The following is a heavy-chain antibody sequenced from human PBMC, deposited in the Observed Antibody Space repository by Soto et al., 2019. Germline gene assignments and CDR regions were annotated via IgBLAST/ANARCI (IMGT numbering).Heavy chain of an antibody. CDR2: IYPGDSDT. Sequence: PGESLKISCKGSGYSFTSYWIGWVRQMPGKGLEWMGIIYPGDSDTRYSPSFQGQVTISADKSISTAYLQWSSLKASDTAMYYCARHIRERYSGSYDLDPWGQGTLVTVSS. CDR3: ARHIRERYSGSYDLDP. CDR1: GYSFTSYW. V-gene: IGHV5-51*01. D-gene: IGHD1-26*01. J-gene: IGHJ5*02.